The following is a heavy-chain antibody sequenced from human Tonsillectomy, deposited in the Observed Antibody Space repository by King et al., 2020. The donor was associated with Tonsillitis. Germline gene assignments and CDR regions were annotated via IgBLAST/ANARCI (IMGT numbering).Heavy chain of an antibody. D-gene: IGHD3-22*01. Sequence: VQLVESGGGLVQPGRSLRLSCAASGFTFDDYAMHWVRQAPGKGLEWVSGISWNSGSIGYADSVKGRFTISRDNAKNSLYLQMNSLRAEDTALYYCAKDRYYYDSSGYRDYWGQGTLVTVSS. CDR1: GFTFDDYA. CDR2: ISWNSGSI. V-gene: IGHV3-9*01. J-gene: IGHJ4*02. CDR3: AKDRYYYDSSGYRDY.